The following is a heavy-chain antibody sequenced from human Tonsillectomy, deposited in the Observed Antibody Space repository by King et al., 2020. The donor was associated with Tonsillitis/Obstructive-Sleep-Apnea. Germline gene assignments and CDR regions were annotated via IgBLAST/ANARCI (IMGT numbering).Heavy chain of an antibody. CDR3: ARDYCSSTSCYARYFDY. CDR2: ISAYNGNT. V-gene: IGHV1-18*01. J-gene: IGHJ4*02. D-gene: IGHD2-2*01. CDR1: GYTFTNYG. Sequence: QLVQSGAEVKKPGASVKVSCKASGYTFTNYGIRWVRQAPGQGLEWMGWISAYNGNTNYAQKLQGRVTMTTDTSTSTAYMELRSLRSDDTAVYYCARDYCSSTSCYARYFDYWGQGTLVTVSS.